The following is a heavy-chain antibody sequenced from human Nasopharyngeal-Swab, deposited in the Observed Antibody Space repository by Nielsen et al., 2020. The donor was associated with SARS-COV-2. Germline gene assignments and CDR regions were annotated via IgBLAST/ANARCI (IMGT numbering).Heavy chain of an antibody. CDR2: IKQDGSEK. CDR3: ARDSGGLSIYRKEGDAFDI. Sequence: GGSLRLSCAASGFTFSSYWMSWVRQAPGKGLEWVANIKQDGSEKYYVDSVKSRFTISRDNAKNSLYLQMNSLRAEDTAVYYCARDSGGLSIYRKEGDAFDIWGQGTMVTVSS. V-gene: IGHV3-7*01. D-gene: IGHD3-9*01. CDR1: GFTFSSYW. J-gene: IGHJ3*02.